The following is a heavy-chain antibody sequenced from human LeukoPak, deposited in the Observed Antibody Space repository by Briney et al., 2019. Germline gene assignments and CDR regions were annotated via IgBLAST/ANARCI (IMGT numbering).Heavy chain of an antibody. D-gene: IGHD6-13*01. J-gene: IGHJ4*02. CDR2: IYYTGST. Sequence: SETLSLTCTVSNGAISTYYWSWVRQPPGKGLEWVGYIYYTGSTNYNPSLKSRVSMSLDTSKNQFSLKLTSVTAADTAVYYCARNPCYTSSWIHYFDYWGQGTPVTVSS. CDR3: ARNPCYTSSWIHYFDY. CDR1: NGAISTYY. V-gene: IGHV4-59*01.